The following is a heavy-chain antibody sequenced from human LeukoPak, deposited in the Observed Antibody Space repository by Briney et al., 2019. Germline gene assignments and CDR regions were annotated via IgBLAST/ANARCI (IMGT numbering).Heavy chain of an antibody. D-gene: IGHD2-15*01. V-gene: IGHV1-46*01. CDR2: INPSSGNA. CDR1: GYTFTSYY. J-gene: IGHJ1*01. Sequence: GASVKVFCKTSGYTFTSYYMHWVRQAPGQGLEWMGMINPSSGNARYAQKFQGRVTMARDTSTSTMYMELSSLRSEDTAVYYCSRDTRAADAEYFQHWGQGTLVIVSS. CDR3: SRDTRAADAEYFQH.